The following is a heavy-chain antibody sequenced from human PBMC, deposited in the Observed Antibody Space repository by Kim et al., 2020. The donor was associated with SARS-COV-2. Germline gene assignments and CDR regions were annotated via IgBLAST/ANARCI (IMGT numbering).Heavy chain of an antibody. CDR2: TTPSGDST. Sequence: GGSLRLSCAGSGFPFSSDGMSWVRQGPGKRLEWVATTTPSGDSTYYADSVQGPFTISRDNSKDTVYLQMNSLRAEDTAVYYCAKASNWCFDLWGRGTLVTVSS. J-gene: IGHJ2*01. V-gene: IGHV3-23*01. CDR3: AKASNWCFDL. CDR1: GFPFSSDG.